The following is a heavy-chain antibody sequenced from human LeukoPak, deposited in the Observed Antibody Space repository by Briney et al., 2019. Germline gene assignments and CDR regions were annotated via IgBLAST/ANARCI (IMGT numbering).Heavy chain of an antibody. CDR2: IIPIFGTA. CDR1: GGTFSSYA. V-gene: IGHV1-69*01. CDR3: ARAVTPYQLLHNWFDP. J-gene: IGHJ5*02. Sequence: KVSCKASGGTFSSYAIGWVRQAPGQGLEWMGGIIPIFGTANYAQKFQGRVTITADESTSTAYMELSSLRSEDTAVYYCARAVTPYQLLHNWFDPWGQGTLVTVSS. D-gene: IGHD2-2*01.